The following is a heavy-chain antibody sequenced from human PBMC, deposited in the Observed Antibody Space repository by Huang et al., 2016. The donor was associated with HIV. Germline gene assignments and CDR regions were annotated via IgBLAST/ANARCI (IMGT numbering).Heavy chain of an antibody. Sequence: QITLKESGPTLVKPTQTLTLTCTFSGFSLSTSGVGVGWIRQPPGKALEWLALIYWDDDKRYSPSLKGRLTITNDTSKNQVVLTMTNMDPVDTATYYCAHRRGYYYDSSGYLGGDAFDIWGQGTMVTVSS. CDR3: AHRRGYYYDSSGYLGGDAFDI. CDR2: IYWDDDK. D-gene: IGHD3-22*01. V-gene: IGHV2-5*02. CDR1: GFSLSTSGVG. J-gene: IGHJ3*02.